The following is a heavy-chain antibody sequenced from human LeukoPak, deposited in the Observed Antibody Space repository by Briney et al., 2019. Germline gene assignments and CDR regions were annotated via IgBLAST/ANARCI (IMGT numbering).Heavy chain of an antibody. V-gene: IGHV4-59*01. J-gene: IGHJ5*02. CDR2: IYYSGST. CDR3: ARGRNNNNSGWFDP. Sequence: SETLSLTCAVSGGSISGYSWNWIRQPPGKGLEWIAYIYYSGSTNQNPSLKSRVTISIDTSKNQFSLKLNSVTAADTAVYYCARGRNNNNSGWFDPWGQGTLVIVSS. D-gene: IGHD1-1*01. CDR1: GGSISGYS.